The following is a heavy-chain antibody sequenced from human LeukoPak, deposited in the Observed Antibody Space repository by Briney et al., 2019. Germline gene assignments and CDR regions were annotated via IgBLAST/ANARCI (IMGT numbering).Heavy chain of an antibody. CDR3: ASFKQLVHFDY. J-gene: IGHJ4*02. Sequence: NPSQTLSLTCTVSGGSISSGDYYWSWIRQPPGKGLEWIGYICYSGSTYYNPSLKSRVTISVDTSKNQFSLKLSSVTAADTAVYYCASFKQLVHFDYWGQGTLVTVSS. CDR1: GGSISSGDYY. CDR2: ICYSGST. V-gene: IGHV4-30-4*08. D-gene: IGHD6-6*01.